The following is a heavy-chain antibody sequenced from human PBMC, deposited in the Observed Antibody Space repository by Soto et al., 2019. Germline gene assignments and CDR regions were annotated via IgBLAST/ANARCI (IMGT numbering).Heavy chain of an antibody. D-gene: IGHD2-2*01. J-gene: IGHJ5*02. V-gene: IGHV3-30*03. CDR2: ISYDGSNK. CDR3: RVVPAAPRNWFDP. CDR1: GFTFSSYG. Sequence: GGSLRLSCAVSGFTFSSYGMHWVRQAPGKGLEWVAVISYDGSNKYYADSVKGRFTISRDNSKNTLYLQMNSLRAEDTAVYYCRVVPAAPRNWFDPWGQGTLVTVSS.